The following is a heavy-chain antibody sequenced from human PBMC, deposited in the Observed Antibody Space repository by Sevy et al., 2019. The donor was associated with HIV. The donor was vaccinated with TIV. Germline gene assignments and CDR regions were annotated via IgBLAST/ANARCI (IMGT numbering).Heavy chain of an antibody. CDR1: GFTFSSNW. D-gene: IGHD4-17*01. CDR3: ARDAFVLVTTGGKKDGYFQH. V-gene: IGHV3-74*01. J-gene: IGHJ1*01. CDR2: INSDGSST. Sequence: GGSLRLSCAASGFTFSSNWMHWVRQAPGKGLVWVSRINSDGSSTNYADSVKGRFTISRDNAKNTLYLQMNGLKAEDTAVYYCARDAFVLVTTGGKKDGYFQHWGQGALVTVSS.